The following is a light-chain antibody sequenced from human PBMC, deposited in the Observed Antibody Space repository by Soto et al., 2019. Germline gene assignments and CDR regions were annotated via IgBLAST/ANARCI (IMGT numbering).Light chain of an antibody. J-gene: IGKJ1*01. CDR3: QEYNSYTGT. Sequence: DSQMTQSPSTLSAAVGDRVTITCRASQNIFSWLAWYQQKPGEAPHLLIYDASSLQSGVPSRFSGSGSGTEFTLTISSLQPDDFGTYYCQEYNSYTGTFAPGTKVAIK. CDR1: QNIFSW. CDR2: DAS. V-gene: IGKV1-5*01.